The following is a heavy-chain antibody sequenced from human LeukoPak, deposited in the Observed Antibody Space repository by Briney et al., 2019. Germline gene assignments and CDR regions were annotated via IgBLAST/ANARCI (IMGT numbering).Heavy chain of an antibody. D-gene: IGHD3-22*01. J-gene: IGHJ6*02. V-gene: IGHV1-2*02. CDR1: GYTFTGYY. CDR2: INPNSGGT. CDR3: ARGPGDSSGYYPYYYYYGMDV. Sequence: ASVKVSCKASGYTFTGYYMHWVRQAPGQGLEWMGWINPNSGGTNYAQKFQGRVTMTRDTSTSTAYMELSRLRSDDTAVYYCARGPGDSSGYYPYYYYYGMDVWGQGTTVTVCS.